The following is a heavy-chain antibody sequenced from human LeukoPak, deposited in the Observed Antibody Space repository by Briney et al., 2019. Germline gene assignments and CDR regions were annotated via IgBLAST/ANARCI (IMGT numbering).Heavy chain of an antibody. CDR3: ARRAGAYSHPYDY. V-gene: IGHV3-53*01. CDR1: GFTVSSNS. Sequence: PGGSLRLSCTVSGFTVSSNSMSWVRQAPGKGLEWVSFIYSDNTHYSDSVKGGFTISRDNSKNPLYLQMNSLRAEDTAVYYCARRAGAYSHPYDYWGQGTLVTVSS. CDR2: IYSDNT. D-gene: IGHD4/OR15-4a*01. J-gene: IGHJ4*02.